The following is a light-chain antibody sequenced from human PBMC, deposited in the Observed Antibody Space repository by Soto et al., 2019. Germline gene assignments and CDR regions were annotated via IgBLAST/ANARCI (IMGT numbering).Light chain of an antibody. CDR2: DAS. Sequence: DLQMTQSPSTLSASLGDRVTITFRASQSISDRLAWYQHKPGEAPKVLIYDASSLEAGVSSRFSGSGSGTEFSLTINNLQPDDLGTYYCQHYGYVWTFGQGTKVDIK. V-gene: IGKV1-5*01. CDR1: QSISDR. CDR3: QHYGYVWT. J-gene: IGKJ1*01.